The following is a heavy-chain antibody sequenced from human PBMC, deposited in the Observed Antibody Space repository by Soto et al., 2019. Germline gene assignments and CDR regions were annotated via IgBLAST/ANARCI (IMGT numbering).Heavy chain of an antibody. D-gene: IGHD1-20*01. V-gene: IGHV4-34*01. CDR1: GGSVNGYY. Sequence: PLETLSLTCAVYGGSVNGYYWNWIRQPPGKGLEWIGEINHTAGTHYNPSLKSRVTMSVDTSKNQFSLRLSSVTAADMDIYYCATRITVFGLLIPPFDPWGQGTQVTVSS. J-gene: IGHJ5*02. CDR3: ATRITVFGLLIPPFDP. CDR2: INHTAGT.